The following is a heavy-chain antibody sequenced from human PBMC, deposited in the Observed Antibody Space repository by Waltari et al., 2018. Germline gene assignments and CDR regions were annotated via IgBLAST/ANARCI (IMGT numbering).Heavy chain of an antibody. CDR2: VHCRGTT. CDR1: GYSVSSTDW. Sequence: QMQLQESGPGLVKPSGALSLTCAVTGYSVSSTDWWSWVRQPPGKGLEWIGQVHCRGTTNYYPSFASRVTVSLDTPKNQFSLRVTSVTAADSAIYYCARDRGRGLYLDSWGPGTLVAVSP. D-gene: IGHD2-15*01. CDR3: ARDRGRGLYLDS. J-gene: IGHJ4*02. V-gene: IGHV4-4*02.